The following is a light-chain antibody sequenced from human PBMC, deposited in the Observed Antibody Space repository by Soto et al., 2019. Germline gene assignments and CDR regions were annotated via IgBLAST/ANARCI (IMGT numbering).Light chain of an antibody. CDR2: EVS. CDR1: SNDVGGYNY. CDR3: SSYAGSNNYV. V-gene: IGLV2-8*01. Sequence: QSVLAKPPSASGSPGQSVTISCTGTSNDVGGYNYVSWYQQHPGKAPKLMIYEVSKRPSGVPDRFSGSKSGNTASLTVSGLQAEDEADYYCSSYAGSNNYVFGTGTKVTVL. J-gene: IGLJ1*01.